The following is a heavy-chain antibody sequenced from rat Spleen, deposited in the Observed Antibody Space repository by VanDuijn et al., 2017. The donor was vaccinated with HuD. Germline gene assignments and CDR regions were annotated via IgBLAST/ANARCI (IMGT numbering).Heavy chain of an antibody. J-gene: IGHJ2*01. CDR3: ARRHYGYTDYFDY. CDR2: ITNTGGST. Sequence: EVQLVESGGGLVQPGRSLKVSCAASGFTFKNYGLAWIRQAPGKGLEWVASITNTGGSTYYPDSVKGRFTISRDNVKNTQYLQMDSLRSEDTATYYCARRHYGYTDYFDYWGQGVMVTVSS. CDR1: GFTFKNYG. V-gene: IGHV5-31*01. D-gene: IGHD1-9*01.